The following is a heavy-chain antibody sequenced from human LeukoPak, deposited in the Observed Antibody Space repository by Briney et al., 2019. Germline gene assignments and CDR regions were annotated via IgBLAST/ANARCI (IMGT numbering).Heavy chain of an antibody. D-gene: IGHD6-19*01. CDR2: LSYDGDKK. V-gene: IGHV3-30*18. Sequence: GGSLRLSCAASGFTFSSYSLNWVRQAPGKGLEWVAVLSYDGDKKYYADSVKGRFTISRDNSKNTLYLQMNSLRAEDTAVYYCAKGIYSSGWSYFDYWGHGTLVTVSS. CDR3: AKGIYSSGWSYFDY. CDR1: GFTFSSYS. J-gene: IGHJ4*01.